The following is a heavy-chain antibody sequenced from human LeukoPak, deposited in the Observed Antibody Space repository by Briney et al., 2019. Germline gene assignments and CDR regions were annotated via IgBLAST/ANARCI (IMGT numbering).Heavy chain of an antibody. V-gene: IGHV3-21*01. CDR2: ITSSNNYI. Sequence: GGSLRLSCAASGFTFSSYSMNWVRQAPGKGLEWVSSITSSNNYIYYGDSVKGRFTISRDDAKNSLFLQMNSLRVEDTATYYCARGEFGDYYYFYMDVWGKGTTVTVSS. CDR1: GFTFSSYS. CDR3: ARGEFGDYYYFYMDV. D-gene: IGHD2/OR15-2a*01. J-gene: IGHJ6*03.